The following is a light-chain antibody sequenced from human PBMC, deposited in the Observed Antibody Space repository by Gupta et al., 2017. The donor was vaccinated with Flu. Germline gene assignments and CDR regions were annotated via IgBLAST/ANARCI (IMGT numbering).Light chain of an antibody. CDR1: QSLLHSNGYNY. CDR3: MQDLQGYS. V-gene: IGKV2-28*01. Sequence: DIVMTQSPLSLPVTPGEPASISCRSSQSLLHSNGYNYLDWYLQKPGQSPQLLVYWGSNRASGVPDRFSGSGSGTDFTLKSSRGEAEDVGVYYGMQDLQGYSFGQGTNLEIK. CDR2: WGS. J-gene: IGKJ2*03.